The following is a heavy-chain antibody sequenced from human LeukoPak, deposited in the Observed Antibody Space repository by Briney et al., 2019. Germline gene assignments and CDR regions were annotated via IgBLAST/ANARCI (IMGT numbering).Heavy chain of an antibody. Sequence: SETLSLTCTVSGGSISSYYWSWIRQPPGKGLAWIGYIYYSGSTNYNPSLKSRVAISADTSKNQFSLKLSSVTAADTAVYYCAGAGDYDTGSYWGQGTLVTVSS. CDR3: AGAGDYDTGSY. CDR1: GGSISSYY. J-gene: IGHJ4*02. V-gene: IGHV4-59*08. D-gene: IGHD3-22*01. CDR2: IYYSGST.